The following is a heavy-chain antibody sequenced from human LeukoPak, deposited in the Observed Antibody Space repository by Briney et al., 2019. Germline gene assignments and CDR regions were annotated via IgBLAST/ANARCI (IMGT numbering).Heavy chain of an antibody. Sequence: GGSLRLSCAASGFTFSSCAMSWVRQAPGKGLEWVSGISGRGDSTYYADSVKGRFTISRDNSKNTLYLQMSSLRAEDTAVYYCAKDLDILTTYSAFDYWGQGTLVTVSS. CDR2: ISGRGDST. J-gene: IGHJ4*02. V-gene: IGHV3-23*01. D-gene: IGHD3-9*01. CDR3: AKDLDILTTYSAFDY. CDR1: GFTFSSCA.